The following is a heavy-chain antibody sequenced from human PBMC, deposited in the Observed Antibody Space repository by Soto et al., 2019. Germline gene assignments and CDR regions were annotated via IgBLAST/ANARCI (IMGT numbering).Heavy chain of an antibody. CDR2: ISRTSGYI. CDR1: GFTFSDYS. D-gene: IGHD6-13*01. V-gene: IGHV3-21*06. J-gene: IGHJ4*02. Sequence: GGSLRLSCATSGFTFSDYSMNWVRQAPGKGLEWVSSISRTSGYISYADSLKGRFTIFRDSAKNSLYLQMNSLRAEDTAVYYCTRGGSSWPFDYWGQGTLVTVSS. CDR3: TRGGSSWPFDY.